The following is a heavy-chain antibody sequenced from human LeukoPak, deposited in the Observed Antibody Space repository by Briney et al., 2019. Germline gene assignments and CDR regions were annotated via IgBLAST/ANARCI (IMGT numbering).Heavy chain of an antibody. D-gene: IGHD3-22*01. CDR1: GFTFDDYA. CDR3: AKDRLHYYDSRIAFDI. J-gene: IGHJ3*02. CDR2: ISWNSGSI. V-gene: IGHV3-9*01. Sequence: PGGSLRLSCAASGFTFDDYAMHWVRQAPGKGLEWVSGISWNSGSIGYADSEKGRFTISRDNAKNSLYLQMNSLRAEDTALYYCAKDRLHYYDSRIAFDIWGQGTMVTVSS.